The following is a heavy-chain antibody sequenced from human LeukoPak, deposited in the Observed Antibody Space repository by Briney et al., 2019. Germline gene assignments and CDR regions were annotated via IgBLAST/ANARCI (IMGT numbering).Heavy chain of an antibody. CDR1: GFPFSGYG. CDR3: AKNTGGVFDY. D-gene: IGHD2-8*01. Sequence: GGSLRLSCAASGFPFSGYGMHWVRHAPGKGLEWVALIRYDGSNEYYADSVKGRFTVSRDNSKNTLYLQMNSLRDEDTALYYCAKNTGGVFDYWGQGTLVTVAS. J-gene: IGHJ4*02. V-gene: IGHV3-30*02. CDR2: IRYDGSNE.